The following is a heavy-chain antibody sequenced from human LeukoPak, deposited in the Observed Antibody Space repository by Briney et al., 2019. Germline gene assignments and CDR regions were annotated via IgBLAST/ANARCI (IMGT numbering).Heavy chain of an antibody. J-gene: IGHJ4*02. CDR2: IYYSGST. Sequence: SETLSLTCTVSGGSISSFYWSWIRQPPGKGLEWIGYIYYSGSTNYNPSLKGRVTISVDTSRNQFSLKLSSVTAADTAVYYCARVSDSGSHFDYWGQGTLVTVSS. V-gene: IGHV4-59*01. CDR3: ARVSDSGSHFDY. CDR1: GGSISSFY. D-gene: IGHD3-10*01.